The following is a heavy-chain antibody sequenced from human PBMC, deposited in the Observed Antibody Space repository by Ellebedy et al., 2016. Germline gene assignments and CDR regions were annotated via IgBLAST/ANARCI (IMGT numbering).Heavy chain of an antibody. Sequence: SETLSLTXPVPGGSISSSRYYWGWIRQPPGKGLEWIGSIYYGGSTYPNPSLRSRLDISVDTSKNQFSRKLNSVTAADTAIYYCARLPYYCGGACYSFDYWGQGTLVTVSS. D-gene: IGHD2-21*02. CDR1: GGSISSSRYY. J-gene: IGHJ4*02. CDR3: ARLPYYCGGACYSFDY. CDR2: IYYGGST. V-gene: IGHV4-39*01.